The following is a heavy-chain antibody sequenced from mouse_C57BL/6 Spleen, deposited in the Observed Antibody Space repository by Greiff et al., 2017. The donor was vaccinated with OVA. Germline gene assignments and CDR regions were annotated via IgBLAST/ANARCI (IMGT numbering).Heavy chain of an antibody. D-gene: IGHD2-5*01. CDR3: ARGDSNYENFDY. CDR1: GYTFTSYW. CDR2: IDPSDSET. J-gene: IGHJ2*01. V-gene: IGHV1-52*01. Sequence: VQLQQPGAELVRPGSSVKLSCKASGYTFTSYWMHWVKQRPIQGLEWIGNIDPSDSETHYNQKFKDKATLTVDKSSSTAYMQLSSLTSEDSAVYYCARGDSNYENFDYWGQGTTLTVSS.